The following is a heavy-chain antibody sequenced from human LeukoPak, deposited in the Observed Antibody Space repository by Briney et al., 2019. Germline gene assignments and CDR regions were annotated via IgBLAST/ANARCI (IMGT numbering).Heavy chain of an antibody. Sequence: ASVKVSCKASGYTFTSYYMHWVRQAPGQGLEWMGIINPSGGSTSYTQKSQGRVTMTRDTSTSTVYMELSSLRSEDTAVYYCARAGNYGDVSSYYYYMDVWGKGTTVTVSS. CDR1: GYTFTSYY. CDR2: INPSGGST. CDR3: ARAGNYGDVSSYYYYMDV. J-gene: IGHJ6*03. V-gene: IGHV1-46*01. D-gene: IGHD4-17*01.